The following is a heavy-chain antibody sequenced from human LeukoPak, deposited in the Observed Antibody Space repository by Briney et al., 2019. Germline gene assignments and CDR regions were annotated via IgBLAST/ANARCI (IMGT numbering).Heavy chain of an antibody. CDR1: GGSISSSSYY. D-gene: IGHD3-10*01. CDR2: IYQSGTTYEST. J-gene: IGHJ5*02. Sequence: SETLSLTCNVSGGSISSSSYYWGWIRQPPGEGLEWIGSIYQSGTTYESTYYNPSLRSRVSLSVDTSKNQFSLKLTSVTAADTAVYYCARRRYYGSGSLNWFDPWGQGTLVTVSS. V-gene: IGHV4-39*01. CDR3: ARRRYYGSGSLNWFDP.